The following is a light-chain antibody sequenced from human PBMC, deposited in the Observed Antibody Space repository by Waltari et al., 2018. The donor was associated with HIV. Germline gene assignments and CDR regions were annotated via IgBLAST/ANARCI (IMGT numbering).Light chain of an antibody. CDR2: DSS. V-gene: IGKV3-11*01. J-gene: IGKJ4*01. CDR1: QSVGHS. CDR3: QQRTDWLLT. Sequence: DIVLTQSPVTLSLSPGERDTLSCRASQSVGHSLAWYQQKPGQTPRLLIYDSSNRASGIPASFSGSGSGTDFTLTISSLEPGDFAVYYCQQRTDWLLTFGGGTNLEIK.